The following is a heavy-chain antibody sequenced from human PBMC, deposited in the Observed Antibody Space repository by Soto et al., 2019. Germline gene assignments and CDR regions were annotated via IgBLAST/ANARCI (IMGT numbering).Heavy chain of an antibody. D-gene: IGHD4-17*01. CDR1: GFSFNNYA. CDR2: FSAGGRA. Sequence: EVQLLESGGALVRPGGSLRLSCAASGFSFNNYALSWVRQAPGKGLEWVSTFSAGGRAYYAASVQGRFTIAMDSSQDTVHLQISDLRPEDTAVYYCAKESLPEHYGDTLFDYWGQGTRVTVSS. CDR3: AKESLPEHYGDTLFDY. J-gene: IGHJ4*02. V-gene: IGHV3-23*01.